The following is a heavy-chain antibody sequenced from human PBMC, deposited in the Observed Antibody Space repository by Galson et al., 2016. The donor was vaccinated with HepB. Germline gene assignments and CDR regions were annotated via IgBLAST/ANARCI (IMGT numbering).Heavy chain of an antibody. J-gene: IGHJ4*02. D-gene: IGHD3-3*01. CDR3: AKESVRDFWSGSELGC. CDR2: IDWNGRNI. CDR1: GFNFDDFA. V-gene: IGHV3-9*01. Sequence: SLRLSCAGSGFNFDDFAVHWVRQVQGRGLEWVSGIDWNGRNIEYAASVKGRFIVSRDNARNSVYLQMNNLRPEDTALYYCAKESVRDFWSGSELGCWGQGTQVTVSS.